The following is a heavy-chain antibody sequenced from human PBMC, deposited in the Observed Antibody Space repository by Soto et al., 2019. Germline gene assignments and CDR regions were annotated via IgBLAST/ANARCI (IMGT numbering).Heavy chain of an antibody. Sequence: QVQLQQWGAGLLKPSETLSLTCAVYGGSLSAYYWSWIRQPPGKGLEWIGEINHSGTTNYNPSLKSRVTISVDTSKNQFSLKLSSVIAADTAVYHCALAPAAHILHWGQGTLVTVSS. D-gene: IGHD2-2*01. CDR2: INHSGTT. V-gene: IGHV4-34*01. CDR1: GGSLSAYY. CDR3: ALAPAAHILH. J-gene: IGHJ1*01.